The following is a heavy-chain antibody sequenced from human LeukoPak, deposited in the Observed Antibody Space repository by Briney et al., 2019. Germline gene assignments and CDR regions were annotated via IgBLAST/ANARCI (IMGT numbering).Heavy chain of an antibody. CDR1: GYSFTSYW. Sequence: GESLKISCKASGYSFTSYWTGWVRQMPGKGLEWMGIIYPSDSDTRYSPSFQGQVTISVDKSISTAYLQWSSLKASDTAMYYCARHVGSSGWYVWGQGTLVTVSS. CDR3: ARHVGSSGWYV. V-gene: IGHV5-51*01. D-gene: IGHD6-19*01. J-gene: IGHJ4*02. CDR2: IYPSDSDT.